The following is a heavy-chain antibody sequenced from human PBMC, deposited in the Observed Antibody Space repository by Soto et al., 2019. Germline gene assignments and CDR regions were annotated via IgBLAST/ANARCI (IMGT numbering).Heavy chain of an antibody. CDR1: GFTFTSCA. CDR2: ISGTAGNT. D-gene: IGHD1-7*01. V-gene: IGHV3-23*01. CDR3: AKGDWDYIAGHFDY. J-gene: IGHJ4*02. Sequence: VQLLESGGGLVQPGGSLRLSCAASGFTFTSCAMSWVRQAPGKGLEWVSAISGTAGNTHHADSVKGRFPISRDISKNTLYLQMNLLRAEDTAVYYCAKGDWDYIAGHFDYWGQGPLVTVSS.